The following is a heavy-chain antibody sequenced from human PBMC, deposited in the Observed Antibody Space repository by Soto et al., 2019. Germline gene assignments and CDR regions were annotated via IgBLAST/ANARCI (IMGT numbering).Heavy chain of an antibody. D-gene: IGHD6-13*01. Sequence: QVQLVQSGAEVKKPGASVKVSCKASGYTFTSYGISWVRQAPGQGLEWMGWISAYNGNTNYAQKLQGRVTMTTDTATSTAYMELRSLRSDDTAVYYCARDRATRYSPGWFDPWGQGTLVTVSS. CDR3: ARDRATRYSPGWFDP. CDR2: ISAYNGNT. CDR1: GYTFTSYG. V-gene: IGHV1-18*01. J-gene: IGHJ5*02.